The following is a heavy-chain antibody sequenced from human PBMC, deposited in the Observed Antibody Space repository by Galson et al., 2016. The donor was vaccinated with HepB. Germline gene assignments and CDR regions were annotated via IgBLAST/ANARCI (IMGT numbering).Heavy chain of an antibody. CDR2: IDPSGGKT. Sequence: SVKVSCKASGYSFTSYYINWVRQAPGQGLQWMGMIDPSGGKTSYAQKFRDRVLMTGDTSTNTVYMELSSLRSEDTALYCCARVWDAVDDFWGQGTLVSVSS. V-gene: IGHV1-46*01. CDR1: GYSFTSYY. CDR3: ARVWDAVDDF. D-gene: IGHD1-26*01. J-gene: IGHJ4*02.